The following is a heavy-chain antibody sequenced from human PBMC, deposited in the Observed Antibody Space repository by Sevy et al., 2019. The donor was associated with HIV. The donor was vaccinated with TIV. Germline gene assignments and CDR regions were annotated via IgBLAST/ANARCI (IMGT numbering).Heavy chain of an antibody. CDR3: ARADNPWWGPFDY. CDR1: GFTFSNYH. Sequence: GGSLRLSCAASGFTFSNYHMNWVRQAPGKGLEWVSSISTSSNYIYYADSVRGRFTISRDNAKNSLYLQMNSLRAADTAVYYWARADNPWWGPFDYWGQGTLVTVSS. J-gene: IGHJ4*02. V-gene: IGHV3-21*01. D-gene: IGHD2-15*01. CDR2: ISTSSNYI.